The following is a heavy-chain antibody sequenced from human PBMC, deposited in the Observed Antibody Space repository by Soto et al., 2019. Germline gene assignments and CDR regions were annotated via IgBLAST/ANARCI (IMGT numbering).Heavy chain of an antibody. CDR2: INAGNGNT. CDR3: ARSLVITNYYGSGSNWFDP. D-gene: IGHD3-10*01. Sequence: ASVKVSCKASGYTFTSYAMHWVRQAPGQRLEWMGWINAGNGNTKYSQKFQGRVTITRDTSASTAYMELSSLRSEDTAVYYCARSLVITNYYGSGSNWFDPWGQGTLVTVSS. CDR1: GYTFTSYA. J-gene: IGHJ5*02. V-gene: IGHV1-3*01.